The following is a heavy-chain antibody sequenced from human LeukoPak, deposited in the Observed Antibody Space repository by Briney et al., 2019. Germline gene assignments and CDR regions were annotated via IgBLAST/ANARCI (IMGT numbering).Heavy chain of an antibody. V-gene: IGHV4-31*03. Sequence: TSSQTLSLTCTVSGDSISSGGYDWSWIRQHPGEGLEWIGNIYYSGSTYYNPSLKSRVTISVDTSKNQFSLKLNSVTAADTAVYYCARRGIAEDVYFDYWGQGTLVTVSS. CDR2: IYYSGST. D-gene: IGHD6-13*01. CDR3: ARRGIAEDVYFDY. CDR1: GDSISSGGYD. J-gene: IGHJ4*02.